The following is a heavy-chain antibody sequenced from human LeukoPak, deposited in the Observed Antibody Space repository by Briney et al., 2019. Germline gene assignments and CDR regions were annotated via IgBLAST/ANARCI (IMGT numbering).Heavy chain of an antibody. V-gene: IGHV4-59*01. D-gene: IGHD3/OR15-3a*01. CDR3: ARGGLGITNNNWYYWFDP. CDR1: GGSISSYF. J-gene: IGHJ5*02. Sequence: SETLSLTCTVSGGSISSYFWSWIRQPPGKGLEWIGYIYYSGTTNYNPSLKSRVTILEDTSKNQFSLKLSSVTAADTAIYYCARGGLGITNNNWYYWFDPWGQGTLVTVSS. CDR2: IYYSGTT.